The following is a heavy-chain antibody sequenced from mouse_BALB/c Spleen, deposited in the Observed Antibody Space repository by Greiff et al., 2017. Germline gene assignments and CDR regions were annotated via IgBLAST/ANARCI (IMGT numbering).Heavy chain of an antibody. D-gene: IGHD2-3*01. Sequence: EVHLVESGGGLVQPGGSLKLSCAASGFTFSSYGMSWVRQTPDKRLELVATINSNGGSTYYPDSVKGRFTISRDNAKNTLYLQMSSLKSEDTAMYYCARDGYSYAMDYWGQGTSVTVSS. J-gene: IGHJ4*01. CDR3: ARDGYSYAMDY. CDR2: INSNGGST. V-gene: IGHV5-6-3*01. CDR1: GFTFSSYG.